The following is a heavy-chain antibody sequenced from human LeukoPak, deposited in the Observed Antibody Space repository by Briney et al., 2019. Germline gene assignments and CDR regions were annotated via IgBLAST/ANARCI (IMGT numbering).Heavy chain of an antibody. Sequence: PGGSLRLSCAASGFTFSSYGVHWVRQAPGKGLEWVAVLWYDGSNKYYADSVKGRFTISRDNSKNTLYLLMNILRAEDTAVYYSARDTRETSFDYWGQGTLVTVSS. CDR2: LWYDGSNK. CDR1: GFTFSSYG. CDR3: ARDTRETSFDY. D-gene: IGHD5-24*01. V-gene: IGHV3-33*01. J-gene: IGHJ4*02.